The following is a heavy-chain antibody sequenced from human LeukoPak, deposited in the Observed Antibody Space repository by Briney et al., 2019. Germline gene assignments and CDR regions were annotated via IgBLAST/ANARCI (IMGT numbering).Heavy chain of an antibody. CDR2: SDPKTGAT. V-gene: IGHV1-2*02. CDR1: GYTFTSYY. CDR3: ARANSYDNNGYSPELRY. J-gene: IGHJ4*02. D-gene: IGHD3-22*01. Sequence: ASVKVSCKASGYTFTSYYIHWLQQAPGQGFEWMGWSDPKTGATKYEHFLGRVTMTSDTSSRTAYMELTSLTFDDTAIYYCARANSYDNNGYSPELRYWGQGTLVTVSS.